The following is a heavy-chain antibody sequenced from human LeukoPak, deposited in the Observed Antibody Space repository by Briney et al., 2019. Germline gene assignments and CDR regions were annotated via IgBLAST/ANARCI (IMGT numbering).Heavy chain of an antibody. CDR2: ISGSGGST. CDR3: AKWVVAATRYYYYYYYMDV. V-gene: IGHV3-23*01. D-gene: IGHD2-15*01. J-gene: IGHJ6*03. CDR1: GFTFSSYA. Sequence: GGSLRLSCAASGFTFSSYAMSWVRQAPGKGLEWVSAISGSGGSTYYADSVKGRFTISRDNSKNTLYLQMNSLRAEDTAVYYCAKWVVAATRYYYYYYYMDVWGKGTTVTVSS.